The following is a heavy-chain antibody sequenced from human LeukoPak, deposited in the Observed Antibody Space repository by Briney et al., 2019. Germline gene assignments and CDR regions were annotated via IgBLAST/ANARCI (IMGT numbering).Heavy chain of an antibody. CDR2: ITTNGGST. CDR3: VKDGSGSFTFDY. V-gene: IGHV3-64D*09. CDR1: GFTFSNYA. J-gene: IGHJ4*02. D-gene: IGHD1-26*01. Sequence: GGSLRLSCSASGFTFSNYAMHWVRQAPGKGLEYVSTITTNGGSTYYADSVKGRFTISRDNSKNTLYLQMSSLRAEDTAVYYCVKDGSGSFTFDYWGQGTLVTVSS.